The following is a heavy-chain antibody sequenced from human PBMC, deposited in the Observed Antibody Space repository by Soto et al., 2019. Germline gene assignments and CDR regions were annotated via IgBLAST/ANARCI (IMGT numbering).Heavy chain of an antibody. Sequence: EVQLVESGGGLVQPGGSLRLSCAASGFTFSSYDMHWVRQATGKGLEWVSAIGTAGDTYYPGSVKGRFTISRENAKNSLYLQMNSLRAGDTAVYYFARDRGYCSGGSCSWAFDIWGQGTMVTVSS. CDR3: ARDRGYCSGGSCSWAFDI. CDR1: GFTFSSYD. D-gene: IGHD2-15*01. CDR2: IGTAGDT. V-gene: IGHV3-13*01. J-gene: IGHJ3*02.